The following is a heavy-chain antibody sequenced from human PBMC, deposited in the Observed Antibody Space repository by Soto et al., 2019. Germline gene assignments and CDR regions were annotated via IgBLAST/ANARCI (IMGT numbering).Heavy chain of an antibody. D-gene: IGHD2-15*01. CDR1: GYTFPNYH. CDR3: ASNQGVVVAATPPYYYYGMDV. Sequence: ASVKVSCKASGYTFPNYHMHWVRQAPGQGLEWMGIINPSGGSTSYAQKFQGRVTMTRDTSTSTVYMELSSLRSEDTAVYYCASNQGVVVAATPPYYYYGMDVWGQGTTVTVSS. V-gene: IGHV1-46*01. J-gene: IGHJ6*02. CDR2: INPSGGST.